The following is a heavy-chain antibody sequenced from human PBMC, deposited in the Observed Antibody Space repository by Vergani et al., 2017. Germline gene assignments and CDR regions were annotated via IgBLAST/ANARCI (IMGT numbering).Heavy chain of an antibody. D-gene: IGHD3-10*01. V-gene: IGHV3-53*02. CDR1: GFTVSSNY. J-gene: IGHJ6*02. CDR2: IYSGGST. CDR3: ARVQVRGVYYYGMDV. Sequence: EVQLVETGGGLIQPGGSLRLSCAASGFTVSSNYMSWVRQAPGKGLEWVSVIYSGGSTYYADSVKGRFTISRDNSKNTLYLQMNSLRAEDTAVYYCARVQVRGVYYYGMDVWGQGTTVTVSS.